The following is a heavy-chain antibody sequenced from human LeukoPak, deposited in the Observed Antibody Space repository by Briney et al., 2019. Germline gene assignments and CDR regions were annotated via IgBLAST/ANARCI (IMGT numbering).Heavy chain of an antibody. J-gene: IGHJ5*02. CDR3: ARENQLLGNWFDP. CDR2: IIPILGIA. CDR1: GGTFSSYA. D-gene: IGHD2-2*01. V-gene: IGHV1-69*04. Sequence: SVKVSCKASGGTFSSYAISWVRQAPGQGLEWMGRIIPILGIANYAQKFQGRVTITADKSTSTAYMELSSLRSEDTAVYYCARENQLLGNWFDPWGQGTLVTVSS.